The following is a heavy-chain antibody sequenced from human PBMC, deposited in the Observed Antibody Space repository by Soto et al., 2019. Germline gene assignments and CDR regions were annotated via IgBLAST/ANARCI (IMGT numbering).Heavy chain of an antibody. CDR2: IYTSGST. D-gene: IGHD1-1*01. V-gene: IGHV4-4*07. Sequence: PSETLSLTCTVSGGSISSYYWSWIRQPAGKGLEWIGRIYTSGSTNYNPSLKSRLTISVDTSKNHFSLRLTSVTAADMAVYYCARDLWVEPELYYYGMDVWGQGTTVTVSS. CDR3: ARDLWVEPELYYYGMDV. CDR1: GGSISSYY. J-gene: IGHJ6*02.